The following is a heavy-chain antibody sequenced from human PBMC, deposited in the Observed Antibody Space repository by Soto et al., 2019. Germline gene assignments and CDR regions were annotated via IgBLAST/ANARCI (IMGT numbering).Heavy chain of an antibody. CDR1: GVSLTTSGVG. D-gene: IGHD2-15*01. Sequence: QITLRESGPTLVQPTQTLTLTCTLSGVSLTTSGVGVGWIRQPPGKALEWLALIYWDDDKRFSPSLKSRLAXTGXXSXDQVVMPMTDMAPVDTASYYCAHRQRTVVVGAPFDLWGQGSQVTVSS. CDR2: IYWDDDK. V-gene: IGHV2-5*02. CDR3: AHRQRTVVVGAPFDL. J-gene: IGHJ4*02.